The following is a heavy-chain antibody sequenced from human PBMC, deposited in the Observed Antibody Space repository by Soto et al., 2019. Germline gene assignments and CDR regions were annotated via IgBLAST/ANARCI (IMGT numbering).Heavy chain of an antibody. CDR1: GGSISSGGYY. CDR2: IYYSGST. J-gene: IGHJ3*02. Sequence: SQTPSLTCTVSGGSISSGGYYWSWIRQHPGKGLEWIGYIYYSGSTYYNPSLKSRITISVDTSKNQFSLKLSSVTAADTAVYYCARDRGRGDIAARPYDAFDIWGQGTMVTVSS. D-gene: IGHD6-6*01. V-gene: IGHV4-31*03. CDR3: ARDRGRGDIAARPYDAFDI.